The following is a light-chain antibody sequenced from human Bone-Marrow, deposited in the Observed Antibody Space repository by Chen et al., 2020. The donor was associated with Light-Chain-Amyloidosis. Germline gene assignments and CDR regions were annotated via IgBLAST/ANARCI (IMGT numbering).Light chain of an antibody. V-gene: IGLV3-25*03. CDR2: RDT. CDR1: DLPTKY. Sequence: SYELTQPPSVSVSPGQTARITCSGDDLPTKYAYWYQQTPGQAPVLVIHRDTERPSGISERFSGSSSGTTATLTISGVQAEDEADYHCQSADSSGTYEVIFGGGTKLIVL. CDR3: QSADSSGTYEVI. J-gene: IGLJ2*01.